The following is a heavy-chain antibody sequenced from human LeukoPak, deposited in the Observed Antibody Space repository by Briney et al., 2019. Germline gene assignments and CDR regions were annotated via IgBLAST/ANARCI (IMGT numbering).Heavy chain of an antibody. D-gene: IGHD3-22*01. V-gene: IGHV4-4*07. J-gene: IGHJ3*02. Sequence: SETLSLTCAVSGGSISSYYWSWIRQPAGKGLEWIGRIYASGSTNYNPSLKSRVTMSVDTSKNQFSLKLSSGTAADTAVYYCARDIGYYDSSGYPRDAFDIWGQGTVVTVSS. CDR2: IYASGST. CDR3: ARDIGYYDSSGYPRDAFDI. CDR1: GGSISSYY.